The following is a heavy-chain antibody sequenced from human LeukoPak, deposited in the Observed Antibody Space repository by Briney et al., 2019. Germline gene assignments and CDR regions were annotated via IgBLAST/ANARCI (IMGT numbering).Heavy chain of an antibody. Sequence: PGRSQRLSCAASGLTFNTSSMNWARQAPGKGLEWVSTISHSGPGTYYADSVKGRFNISRDKYKSILYLEMNIQRDDDTAVYYCDGADFWGQGTLVTVFS. CDR3: DGADF. V-gene: IGHV3-23*01. CDR1: GLTFNTSS. D-gene: IGHD4-17*01. CDR2: ISHSGPGT. J-gene: IGHJ4*02.